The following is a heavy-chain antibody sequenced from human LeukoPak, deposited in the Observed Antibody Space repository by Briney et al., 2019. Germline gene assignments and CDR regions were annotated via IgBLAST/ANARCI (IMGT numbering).Heavy chain of an antibody. CDR3: ASLWAGNY. Sequence: PGGSLRLSCAASGFTFSSHEMNWVRQAPGKGLEWVSIIYSGGNTYYADYLKGRFTIYRDNSRNTVYLQMNSLRAEDTAVYYCASLWAGNYWGQGTLVTVSS. CDR1: GFTFSSHE. V-gene: IGHV3-53*01. J-gene: IGHJ4*02. CDR2: IYSGGNT. D-gene: IGHD3-10*01.